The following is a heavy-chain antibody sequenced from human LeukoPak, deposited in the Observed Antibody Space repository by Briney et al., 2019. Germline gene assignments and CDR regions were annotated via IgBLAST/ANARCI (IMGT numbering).Heavy chain of an antibody. CDR1: GASIRSYF. V-gene: IGHV4-59*01. CDR2: VYDNDIS. D-gene: IGHD5-12*01. J-gene: IGHJ3*02. CDR3: ARGLVLATDDAFDI. Sequence: PSETLSLTCSVSGASIRSYFWSWIRQSPGKGLEWIGYVYDNDISNFNPSLESRVTILVDRSKSQFSLKLRSVTAADTAVYHCARGLVLATDDAFDIWGPGTMVTVSS.